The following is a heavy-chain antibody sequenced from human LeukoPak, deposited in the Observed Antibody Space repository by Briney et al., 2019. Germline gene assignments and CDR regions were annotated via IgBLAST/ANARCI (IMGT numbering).Heavy chain of an antibody. Sequence: PGGSLRLSCAASGFTFSSYAMSWVRQAPGVGREGVSAISTNGGSTYFADSGRGRFTITRDNSKNTVSLEMNSLRTEDTAVYYCVKGSAGSRPYYFDYWGQGTLLTVSS. CDR1: GFTFSSYA. CDR2: ISTNGGST. V-gene: IGHV3-23*01. D-gene: IGHD6-13*01. CDR3: VKGSAGSRPYYFDY. J-gene: IGHJ4*02.